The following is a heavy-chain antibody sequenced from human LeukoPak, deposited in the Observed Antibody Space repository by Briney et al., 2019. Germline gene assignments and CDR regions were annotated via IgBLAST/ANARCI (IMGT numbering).Heavy chain of an antibody. V-gene: IGHV4-34*01. J-gene: IGHJ4*02. CDR3: ARRLERGTVP. CDR1: GGSISSYY. Sequence: KPSETLSLTCTVSGGSISSYYWSWIRQPPGKGLEWIGEINHSGSTNYNPSLKSRVTISVDTSKNQFSLKLSSVTAADTAVYYCARRLERGTVPRGQGTLVTVSS. D-gene: IGHD1-1*01. CDR2: INHSGST.